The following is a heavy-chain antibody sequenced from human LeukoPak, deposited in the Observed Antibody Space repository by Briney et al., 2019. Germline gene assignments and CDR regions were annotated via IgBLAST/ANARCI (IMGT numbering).Heavy chain of an antibody. D-gene: IGHD3-10*01. V-gene: IGHV4-39*01. CDR1: GGSISSSSDY. CDR2: IYYSGST. CDR3: ARHGRSYGSGSLYGKYYFDY. J-gene: IGHJ4*02. Sequence: PSETLSLTCTVSGGSISSSSDYWGWIRQPPGKGMEWIGSIYYSGSTYYNPSLKSRVTISVDTSKNQFSLKLSSVTAADTAVYYCARHGRSYGSGSLYGKYYFDYWGQGTLVTVSS.